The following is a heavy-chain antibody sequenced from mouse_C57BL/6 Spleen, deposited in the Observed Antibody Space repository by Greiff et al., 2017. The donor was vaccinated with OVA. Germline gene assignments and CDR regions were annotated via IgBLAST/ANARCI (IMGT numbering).Heavy chain of an antibody. CDR3: TRDYDFYAMDY. CDR1: GFTFSSYA. V-gene: IGHV5-9-1*02. J-gene: IGHJ4*01. Sequence: EVKLQESGEGLVKPGGSLKLSCAASGFTFSSYAMSWVRQTPEKRLEWVAYISSGGDYIYYADTVKGRFTISRDNARNTLYLQMSSLKSEDTAMYYCTRDYDFYAMDYWGQGTSVTVSS. D-gene: IGHD1-1*02. CDR2: ISSGGDYI.